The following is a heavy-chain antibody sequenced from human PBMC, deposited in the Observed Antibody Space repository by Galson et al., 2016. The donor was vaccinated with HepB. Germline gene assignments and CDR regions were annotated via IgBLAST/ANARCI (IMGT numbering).Heavy chain of an antibody. CDR1: GFTFSSHA. CDR3: AKDQTTYDPGWYFDI. CDR2: VSGNGGSS. D-gene: IGHD3-3*01. V-gene: IGHV3-23*01. J-gene: IGHJ2*01. Sequence: SLRLSCAASGFTFSSHAITWVRQAPGMGLEWVSAVSGNGGSSNYAESVKGRFTVSRDNSKNTVYLQMNTVRADDTAVYFCAKDQTTYDPGWYFDIWGRGTLVTVSS.